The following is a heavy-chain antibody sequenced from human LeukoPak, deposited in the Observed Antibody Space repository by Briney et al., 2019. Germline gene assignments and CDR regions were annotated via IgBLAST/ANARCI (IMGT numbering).Heavy chain of an antibody. J-gene: IGHJ4*02. CDR3: ARGSSSSWYYFDY. Sequence: SETLSLTCTVSGGSISSSSYYWGWIRQPPGKGLEWIGSIYYSGSTYYNPSLKSRVTISVDTSKNQFSLKLSSVTAADTAVYYCARGSSSSWYYFDYWGQGTLVTVSS. V-gene: IGHV4-39*07. CDR1: GGSISSSSYY. CDR2: IYYSGST. D-gene: IGHD6-13*01.